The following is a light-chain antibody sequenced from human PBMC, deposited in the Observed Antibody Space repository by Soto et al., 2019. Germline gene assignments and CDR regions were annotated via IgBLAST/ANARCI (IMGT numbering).Light chain of an antibody. J-gene: IGLJ2*01. CDR2: EVS. Sequence: QSALTQPASVSGSPGQSITISCTGTSRDVGGYNYVSWSQQHPGKAPKLMIYEVSNRPSGVSNPFSGSKSGNTASLTISGLQAEDEADYYCSSYTSSSTLVVFGGGTKLTVL. CDR1: SRDVGGYNY. V-gene: IGLV2-14*01. CDR3: SSYTSSSTLVV.